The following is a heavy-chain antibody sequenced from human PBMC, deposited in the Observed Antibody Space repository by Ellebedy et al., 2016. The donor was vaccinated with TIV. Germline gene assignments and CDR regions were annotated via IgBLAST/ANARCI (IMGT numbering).Heavy chain of an antibody. CDR1: GGTCSSYA. J-gene: IGHJ2*01. CDR3: ARRGRRSGGSFHRDWYFDL. Sequence: SVKVSCXASGGTCSSYAISWVRQAPGQGLEWMGGIIPIFGTANYAQKFQGRVTITADESTSTAYMELSSLRSEDTAVYYCARRGRRSGGSFHRDWYFDLWGRGTLVTVSS. D-gene: IGHD2-15*01. V-gene: IGHV1-69*13. CDR2: IIPIFGTA.